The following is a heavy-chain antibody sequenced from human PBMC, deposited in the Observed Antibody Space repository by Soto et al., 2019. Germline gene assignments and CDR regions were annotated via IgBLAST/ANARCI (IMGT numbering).Heavy chain of an antibody. CDR1: GFTFSSYS. J-gene: IGHJ4*02. CDR2: ISSSSSYI. CDR3: ASGTGYLNEFDY. V-gene: IGHV3-21*01. Sequence: EVQLVESGGGLVKPGGSLRLSCAASGFTFSSYSMNWVRQAPGKGLEWVSSISSSSSYIYYADSVKGRFTISRDNDKNSLYPQMNRLRAEDTAVYYCASGTGYLNEFDYWGQGTLVTVSS. D-gene: IGHD5-18*01.